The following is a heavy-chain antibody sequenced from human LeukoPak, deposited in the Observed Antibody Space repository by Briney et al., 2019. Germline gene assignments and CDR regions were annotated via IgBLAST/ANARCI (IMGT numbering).Heavy chain of an antibody. CDR3: AREKRTGTTLDNWFDP. D-gene: IGHD1-7*01. Sequence: SVTVSCKASGGTFSSYTISWVRQAPGQGLEWMGRIIPILGIANYAQKFQGRVTITADKSTSTAYMELSSLRSEDTAVYYCAREKRTGTTLDNWFDPWGQGTLVTVSS. CDR2: IIPILGIA. CDR1: GGTFSSYT. V-gene: IGHV1-69*04. J-gene: IGHJ5*02.